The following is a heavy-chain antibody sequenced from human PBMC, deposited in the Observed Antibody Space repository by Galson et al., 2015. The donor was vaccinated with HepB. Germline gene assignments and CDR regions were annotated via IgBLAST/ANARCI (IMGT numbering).Heavy chain of an antibody. CDR3: ARDLIYGSGGYLGY. CDR1: GFTFSSYA. V-gene: IGHV3-23*01. Sequence: SGAEVKKPGESLRISCKGSGFTFSSYAMSWVRQAPGKGLEWVSAISGSGGSTYYADSVKGRFTISRDNAKNSLYLQMDSLRAEDTAVYYCARDLIYGSGGYLGYWGQGPLVTVSS. D-gene: IGHD3-10*01. CDR2: ISGSGGST. J-gene: IGHJ4*02.